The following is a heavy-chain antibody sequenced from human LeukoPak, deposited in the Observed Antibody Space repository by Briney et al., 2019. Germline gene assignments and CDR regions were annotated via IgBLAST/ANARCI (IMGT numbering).Heavy chain of an antibody. V-gene: IGHV1-8*01. Sequence: ASVKVSCKASGYTFTSYDINWVRQATGQGLEWMGWMNPNSGNTGYAQKFQGRVTMTRNTSISTAYMELSSLRSEDTAVYYCARGSGDYDILTVYRSYYYYYMDVWGKGTTVTISS. CDR1: GYTFTSYD. CDR3: ARGSGDYDILTVYRSYYYYYMDV. J-gene: IGHJ6*03. CDR2: MNPNSGNT. D-gene: IGHD3-9*01.